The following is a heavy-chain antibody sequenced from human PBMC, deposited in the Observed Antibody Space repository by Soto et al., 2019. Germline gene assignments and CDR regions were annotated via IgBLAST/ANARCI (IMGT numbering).Heavy chain of an antibody. V-gene: IGHV4-61*08. CDR1: EYCISRGAPY. Sequence: SQPLSLARPFSEYCISRGAPYWHWNRQHPGKGLEWIGYIYYSGSTYYNPSLKSRVTISVDTSKNQFSLKLNSVTAADTALFYCARARGSYYNFDYWGQGTLVTVS. D-gene: IGHD3-10*01. J-gene: IGHJ4*02. CDR3: ARARGSYYNFDY. CDR2: IYYSGST.